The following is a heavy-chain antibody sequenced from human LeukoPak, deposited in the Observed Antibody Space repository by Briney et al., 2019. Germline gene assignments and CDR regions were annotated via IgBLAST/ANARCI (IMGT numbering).Heavy chain of an antibody. CDR1: GYSFTSYW. J-gene: IGHJ4*02. D-gene: IGHD6-13*01. V-gene: IGHV5-51*01. CDR3: ARHVVSSSSWCNFDY. CDR2: IYPGDSDT. Sequence: GESLKISCKGSGYSFTSYWIGWVRKMPGKGLEWMGIIYPGDSDTRYSPSFQGQVTISADKSISTAYLQWSSLKASDTAMYYCARHVVSSSSWCNFDYWGQGTLVTVSS.